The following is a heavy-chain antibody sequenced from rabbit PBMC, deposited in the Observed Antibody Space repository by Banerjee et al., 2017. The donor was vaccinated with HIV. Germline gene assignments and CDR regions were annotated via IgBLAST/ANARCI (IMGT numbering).Heavy chain of an antibody. V-gene: IGHV1S45*01. J-gene: IGHJ4*01. CDR2: IYAGSSGST. D-gene: IGHD4-1*01. CDR1: GFSISSSYW. CDR3: ARDLAGAIGWNYNL. Sequence: QEQLVESGGGLVKPGGTLTLTCTVSGFSISSSYWICWVRQAPGKGLEWIACIYAGSSGSTQYANWAKGRFTISKISSTTVTLQMTSLTAADTATYFCARDLAGAIGWNYNLWGPGTLVTVS.